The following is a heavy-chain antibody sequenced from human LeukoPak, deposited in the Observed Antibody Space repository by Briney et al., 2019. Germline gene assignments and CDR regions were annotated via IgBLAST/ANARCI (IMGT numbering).Heavy chain of an antibody. CDR1: GSRFTSCW. J-gene: IGHJ3*02. CDR3: ATPYYYDSSGSLSDAFDI. Sequence: PGGTLKTSFKGSGSRFTSCWIGWVPQIPGKGLGGMGRIKLSASYTNYSPSFQGHVSISVDKSIRTAYLQWSSLKASDTAMYYCATPYYYDSSGSLSDAFDIWGQGTMVTVSS. CDR2: IKLSASYT. V-gene: IGHV5-10-1*01. D-gene: IGHD3-22*01.